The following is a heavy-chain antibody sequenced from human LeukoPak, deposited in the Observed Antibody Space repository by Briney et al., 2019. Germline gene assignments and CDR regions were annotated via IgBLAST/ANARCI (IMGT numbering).Heavy chain of an antibody. Sequence: ASVKVSCKASGYTFTTYTIHWVRQAPGHRLEWMGWINAGNGNTKYSQKFQGRVTITRDTSASTAYMELSSLRSEDTAVYYCARGSVVVYGMDVWGQGTTVTVSS. CDR1: GYTFTTYT. V-gene: IGHV1-3*01. CDR2: INAGNGNT. J-gene: IGHJ6*02. CDR3: ARGSVVVYGMDV. D-gene: IGHD2-2*01.